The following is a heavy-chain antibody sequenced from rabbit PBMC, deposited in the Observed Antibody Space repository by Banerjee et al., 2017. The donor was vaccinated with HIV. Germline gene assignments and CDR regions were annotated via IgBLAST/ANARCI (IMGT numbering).Heavy chain of an antibody. Sequence: QSLEESGGDLVKPGASLTLTCTASGFSFSSSYYMCWVRQAPGKGLEWSACIYGGDGSTYYASWVNGRFSISRSTSLNTVTLQMTSLTAADTATYFCARDYTSDGGYYLHLRGQGTLVTVS. J-gene: IGHJ4*01. CDR1: GFSFSSSYY. CDR2: IYGGDGST. CDR3: ARDYTSDGGYYLHL. D-gene: IGHD1-1*01. V-gene: IGHV1S40*01.